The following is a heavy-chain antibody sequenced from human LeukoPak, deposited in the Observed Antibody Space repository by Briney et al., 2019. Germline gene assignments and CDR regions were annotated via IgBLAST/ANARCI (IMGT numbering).Heavy chain of an antibody. CDR3: AKAQGDYYYDNSGYYDWFDP. CDR1: GFTFSSYW. D-gene: IGHD3-22*01. Sequence: GGSLRLSCAASGFTFSSYWMNWVRQAPGKGLEWVAVISYDGSNKYYADSVKGRFTISRDNSKNTLYLQMNRLRAEDTAVYYCAKAQGDYYYDNSGYYDWFDPWGQGTLVTVSS. V-gene: IGHV3-30*18. J-gene: IGHJ5*02. CDR2: ISYDGSNK.